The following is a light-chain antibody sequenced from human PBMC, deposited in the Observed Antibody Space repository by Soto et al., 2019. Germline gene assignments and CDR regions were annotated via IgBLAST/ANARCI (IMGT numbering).Light chain of an antibody. J-gene: IGLJ1*01. CDR3: QSYDSSLGFV. Sequence: QSVLTQPPSVSGAPGQRVTFSCIGSSSNIGADHDVHWYQQLPGTAPKLLIYGNVNRPSGVPDRFSGSKSDASAALAITGLQAEDEADYYCQSYDSSLGFVFGTGTKVTVL. V-gene: IGLV1-40*01. CDR2: GNV. CDR1: SSNIGADHD.